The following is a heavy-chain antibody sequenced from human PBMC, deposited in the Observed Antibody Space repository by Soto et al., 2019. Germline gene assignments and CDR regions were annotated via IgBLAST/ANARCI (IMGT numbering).Heavy chain of an antibody. V-gene: IGHV4-30-2*05. CDR2: MYHSGST. CDR3: AREEVAYFGSGSHNWFDP. Sequence: SETLSLTCAVSGGSISSGGDSWSWIRQPPGKGLEWIGYMYHSGSTYYNPSLKGRITLLLDMSKNQFSLKLTSVTAADTAMYYCAREEVAYFGSGSHNWFDPWGQGTLVTSPQ. J-gene: IGHJ5*02. CDR1: GGSISSGGDS. D-gene: IGHD3-10*01.